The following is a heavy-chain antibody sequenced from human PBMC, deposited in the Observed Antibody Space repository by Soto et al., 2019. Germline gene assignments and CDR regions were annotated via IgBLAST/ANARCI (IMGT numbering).Heavy chain of an antibody. Sequence: QVQLQESGPGLVKPSGTLSLTCAVSGGSISSSNWWSWVRQPPGKGLEWIGDIYHSGSTTYNPSLNSGVTISVDKLNHHISLKLSSVTAADTAVYYCATVSVAGIRFDYWGQGTLVTVSS. CDR2: IYHSGST. D-gene: IGHD6-19*01. V-gene: IGHV4-4*02. CDR1: GGSISSSNW. J-gene: IGHJ4*02. CDR3: ATVSVAGIRFDY.